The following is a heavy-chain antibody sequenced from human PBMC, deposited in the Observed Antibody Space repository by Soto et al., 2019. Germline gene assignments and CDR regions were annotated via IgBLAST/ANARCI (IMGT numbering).Heavy chain of an antibody. CDR1: GFTFSSYA. D-gene: IGHD3-16*01. CDR3: AKGQGSGDYGCDDY. CDR2: ISGSGGST. V-gene: IGHV3-23*01. J-gene: IGHJ4*02. Sequence: EVQPLESGGGLVQPGGSLRLSCAASGFTFSSYAMSWVRQAPGKGLEWVSAISGSGGSTYYADSVKGRFTISRDNSKNTLYLQMNSLRAEDTAVYYCAKGQGSGDYGCDDYWGQGTLVTVSS.